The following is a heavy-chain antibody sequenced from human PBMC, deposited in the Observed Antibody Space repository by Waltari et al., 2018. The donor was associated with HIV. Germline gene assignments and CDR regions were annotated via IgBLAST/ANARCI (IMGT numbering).Heavy chain of an antibody. D-gene: IGHD2-21*02. Sequence: EVQLVESGGGLVQPGGCLGLSGDASGFTVSRTYISLVRQAPGKGLEWVSVIYSGGSTYYADSVKGRFTISRDNSKNTLYLQMNSLRAEDTAVYYCASIAYCGGDCYPRGMDVWGQGTTVTVSS. CDR1: GFTVSRTY. V-gene: IGHV3-66*01. CDR3: ASIAYCGGDCYPRGMDV. CDR2: IYSGGST. J-gene: IGHJ6*02.